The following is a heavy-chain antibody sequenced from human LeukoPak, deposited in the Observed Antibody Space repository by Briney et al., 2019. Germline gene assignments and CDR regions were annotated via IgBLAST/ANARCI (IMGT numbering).Heavy chain of an antibody. CDR2: IYPGVSDT. V-gene: IGHV5-51*01. J-gene: IGHJ4*02. CDR1: GYSFTTHW. Sequence: GESLKISCKGSGYSFTTHWIGWVRQMSGKGLEWMGIIYPGVSDTRYRPSFQGQVTISVDKSVSTAYLQWSSLKASDTAMYYCARSDFYGHSFDYWGQGTLVTVSS. D-gene: IGHD2/OR15-2a*01. CDR3: ARSDFYGHSFDY.